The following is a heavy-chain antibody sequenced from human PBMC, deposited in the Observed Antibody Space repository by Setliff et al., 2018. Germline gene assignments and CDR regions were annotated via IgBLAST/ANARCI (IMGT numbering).Heavy chain of an antibody. V-gene: IGHV1-3*01. Sequence: GASVKVSCKASGYTFTSYALHWLRQAPGQRLEWMAYINGGNGNTHYSQKFQGRVTITRDTSASTAYMELSSLRSEDTALYYCARYNWNTNWFDPWGQGTLVTVS. CDR2: INGGNGNT. D-gene: IGHD1-20*01. J-gene: IGHJ5*02. CDR3: ARYNWNTNWFDP. CDR1: GYTFTSYA.